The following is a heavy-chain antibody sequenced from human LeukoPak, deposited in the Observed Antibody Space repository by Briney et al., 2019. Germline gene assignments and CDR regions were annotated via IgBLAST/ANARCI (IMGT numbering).Heavy chain of an antibody. D-gene: IGHD6-13*01. J-gene: IGHJ2*01. CDR1: GYTFTSYY. V-gene: IGHV1-46*01. Sequence: GASVKVSCKASGYTFTSYYMHWVRQPPGQGLEWMGIINPSGGSTSYAQKFQGGVTMTRDTSTSTVYMELSSLRSEDTAVYYCARGWGIAAAGTAGRSSWYFDPWGRGTLVTVSS. CDR2: INPSGGST. CDR3: ARGWGIAAAGTAGRSSWYFDP.